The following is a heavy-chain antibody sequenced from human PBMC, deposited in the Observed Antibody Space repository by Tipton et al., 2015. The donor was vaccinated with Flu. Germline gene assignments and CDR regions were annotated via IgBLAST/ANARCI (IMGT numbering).Heavy chain of an antibody. CDR1: GDSIGSDY. CDR2: IYNSGNT. J-gene: IGHJ4*02. CDR3: ARVSPRRITAIVVVMVPEGYFDY. Sequence: TLSLTCSVSGDSIGSDYFWGWIRQPPGKGLEYIGQIYNSGNTNNNPSLRSRVTISVDTSKSQFSLKLTSVTAADTAVYYCARVSPRRITAIVVVMVPEGYFDYWGQGTLVTVSS. V-gene: IGHV4-59*01. D-gene: IGHD3-22*01.